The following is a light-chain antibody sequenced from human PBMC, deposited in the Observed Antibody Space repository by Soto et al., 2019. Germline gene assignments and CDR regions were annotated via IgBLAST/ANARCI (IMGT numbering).Light chain of an antibody. CDR3: GAWDNSLTAGV. J-gene: IGLJ2*01. V-gene: IGLV1-51*01. CDR1: SSKIGNNY. CDR2: DNS. Sequence: QSVLTQPPSVSAAPGQKVTISCSGSSSKIGNNYVSWYQQLPGTAPKLLIYDNSKRPSGIPDRFSGSKSGTSATLGITGLQTGDEADYYCGAWDNSLTAGVFGGGTKLTVL.